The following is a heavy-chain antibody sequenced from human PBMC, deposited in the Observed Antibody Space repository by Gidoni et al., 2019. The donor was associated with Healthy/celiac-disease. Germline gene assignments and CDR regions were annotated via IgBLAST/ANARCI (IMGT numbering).Heavy chain of an antibody. D-gene: IGHD1-26*01. CDR2: FEPEDCET. CDR1: GSTLTELS. Sequence: QVQLVQSGAEVKKPGASVKVSCKVSGSTLTELSMPWVRQAPGKGLEWMGGFEPEDCETIYAQKFQGRVTMTEDTSTDTAYMELSSLRSEDTAVYYCATGEIGRSPAPYYYYYGMDVWGQGTTVTVSS. J-gene: IGHJ6*02. V-gene: IGHV1-24*01. CDR3: ATGEIGRSPAPYYYYYGMDV.